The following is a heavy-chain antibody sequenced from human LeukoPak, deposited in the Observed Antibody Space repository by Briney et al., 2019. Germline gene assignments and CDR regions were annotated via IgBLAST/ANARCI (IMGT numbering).Heavy chain of an antibody. CDR3: ARALGHSTGHY. CDR2: INQTGSEK. J-gene: IGHJ4*02. D-gene: IGHD7-27*01. Sequence: GGSLRLSCGASGFIFSSLWMSWVRQAPGKGLEWVANINQTGSEKYYVDSVKGRFTISRDNAKNSLFLQMDSLRVEDTAVYYCARALGHSTGHYWGQGTLVTVSS. CDR1: GFIFSSLW. V-gene: IGHV3-7*04.